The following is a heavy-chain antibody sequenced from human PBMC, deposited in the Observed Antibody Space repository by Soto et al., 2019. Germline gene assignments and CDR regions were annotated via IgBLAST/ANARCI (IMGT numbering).Heavy chain of an antibody. V-gene: IGHV4-39*01. CDR1: GGSISSSSYY. CDR3: ARQSGEVNDYGDYGDNWFDP. Sequence: SETLSLTCTVSGGSISSSSYYWGWIRQPPGKGLEWIGSIYYSGSTYYNPSLKSRVTISVDTSKNQFSLKLSSVTAADTAVYYCARQSGEVNDYGDYGDNWFDPWGQGTLVTVSS. D-gene: IGHD4-17*01. J-gene: IGHJ5*02. CDR2: IYYSGST.